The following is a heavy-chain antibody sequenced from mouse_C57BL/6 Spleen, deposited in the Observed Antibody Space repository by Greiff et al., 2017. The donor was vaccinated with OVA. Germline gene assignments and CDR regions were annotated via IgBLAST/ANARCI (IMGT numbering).Heavy chain of an antibody. Sequence: EVQVVESGGGLVKPGGSLKLSCAASGFTFSSYTMSWVRQTPEKRLEWVATISGGGGNTYYPDSVKGRFTISRDNAKNTLYLQMSSLRSEDTALYYCARRGGSSYVFAYWGQGTLVTVSA. V-gene: IGHV5-9*01. D-gene: IGHD1-1*01. CDR3: ARRGGSSYVFAY. CDR1: GFTFSSYT. CDR2: ISGGGGNT. J-gene: IGHJ3*01.